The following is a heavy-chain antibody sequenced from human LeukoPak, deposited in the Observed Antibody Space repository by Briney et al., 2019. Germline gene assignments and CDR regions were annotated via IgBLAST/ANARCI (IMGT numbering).Heavy chain of an antibody. CDR3: ARGGANCSGGRCPLNWFDP. V-gene: IGHV1-18*01. D-gene: IGHD2-15*01. J-gene: IGHJ5*02. CDR2: ISAYNGNT. Sequence: ASVKLSCKASGYTFTNYGITWVRQAPGQGLEWLGWISAYNGNTNYAQKLHGRVTMTIDKTTSTAYMELRSLRSDDTAVYYCARGGANCSGGRCPLNWFDPWGQGTPVTVSS. CDR1: GYTFTNYG.